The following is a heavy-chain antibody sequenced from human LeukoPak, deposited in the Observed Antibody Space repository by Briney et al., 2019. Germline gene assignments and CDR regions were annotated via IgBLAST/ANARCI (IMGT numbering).Heavy chain of an antibody. CDR1: GFTLSDYY. D-gene: IGHD5-12*01. J-gene: IGHJ3*02. Sequence: GGSLRLSCAASGFTLSDYYMSWIRQAPGKGLEWVSYISSSSSYTNYADSVKGRFTISRDNAKNSLYLQMNSLRAEDTAVYYCARDLSSATIGLDAFDIWGQGTMVTVSS. V-gene: IGHV3-11*06. CDR3: ARDLSSATIGLDAFDI. CDR2: ISSSSSYT.